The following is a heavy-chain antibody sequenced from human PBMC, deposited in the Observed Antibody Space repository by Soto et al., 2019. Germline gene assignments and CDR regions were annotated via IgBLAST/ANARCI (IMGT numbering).Heavy chain of an antibody. V-gene: IGHV4-4*02. D-gene: IGHD1-7*01. Sequence: PSETLSLTCAVSGGSFTSNNWWTWVRQPPGQGLEWIGEIYRTGSTNYNPSLKSRVTISLDKSENQFSLKVTSLTAADTAVYYCASRDPGTSVDYWGQGTLVAVSS. CDR3: ASRDPGTSVDY. J-gene: IGHJ4*02. CDR1: GGSFTSNNW. CDR2: IYRTGST.